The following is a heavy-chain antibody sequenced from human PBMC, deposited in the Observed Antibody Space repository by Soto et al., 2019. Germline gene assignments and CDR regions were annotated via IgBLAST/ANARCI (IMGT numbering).Heavy chain of an antibody. V-gene: IGHV4-4*02. D-gene: IGHD1-7*01. Sequence: PSETLSLTCAVSGGSFTSNNWWTWVRQPPGQGLEWIGEIYRTGSTNYNPSLKSRVTISLDKSENQFSLKVTSLTAADTAVYYCASRDPGTSVDYWGQGTLVAVSS. CDR3: ASRDPGTSVDY. J-gene: IGHJ4*02. CDR1: GGSFTSNNW. CDR2: IYRTGST.